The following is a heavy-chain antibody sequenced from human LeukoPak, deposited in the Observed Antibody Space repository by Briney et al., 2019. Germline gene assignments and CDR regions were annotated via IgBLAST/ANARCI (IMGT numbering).Heavy chain of an antibody. J-gene: IGHJ4*02. V-gene: IGHV1-18*01. D-gene: IGHD2-15*01. CDR3: ATDRLGYCGYGRGVLFDN. Sequence: GASVKVSCKASGYTFPDYGISWVRQAPGQGLEWMGWISADIGNTNYAQNFQGRVTMTRDRSTSTGYMELTSLTSDDTAVYYCATDRLGYCGYGRGVLFDNWGQGTLVTVSS. CDR2: ISADIGNT. CDR1: GYTFPDYG.